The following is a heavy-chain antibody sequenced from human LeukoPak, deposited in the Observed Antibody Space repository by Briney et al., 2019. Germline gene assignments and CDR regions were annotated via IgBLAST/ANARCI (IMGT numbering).Heavy chain of an antibody. V-gene: IGHV3-11*04. D-gene: IGHD6-6*01. CDR3: ARDARQLARGYYYYYMDV. CDR2: ISSSVSTI. J-gene: IGHJ6*03. Sequence: GGSLRLSSASSGFTFSDYYISWIRQAPGKGLERVSYISSSVSTIYYTDSVKGLFTISRDNDKNLLYLQMNSLRAEDTAVYYCARDARQLARGYYYYYMDVWGKGTTVTVSS. CDR1: GFTFSDYY.